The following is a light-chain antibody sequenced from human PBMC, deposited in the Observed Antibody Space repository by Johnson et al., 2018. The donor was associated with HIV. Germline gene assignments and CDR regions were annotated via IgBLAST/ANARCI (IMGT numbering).Light chain of an antibody. CDR1: SSNIGNNH. CDR2: ENN. Sequence: QSMLTQPPSVSAAPGQKVTISCSGSSSNIGNNHVSWYQHFSGTAPKLLIYENNKRPSGIPDRFSGSKSGTSATLGITGLQTGDEADYYCGTWDNSLGVFFVFGTGTEFTVL. J-gene: IGLJ1*01. CDR3: GTWDNSLGVFFV. V-gene: IGLV1-51*02.